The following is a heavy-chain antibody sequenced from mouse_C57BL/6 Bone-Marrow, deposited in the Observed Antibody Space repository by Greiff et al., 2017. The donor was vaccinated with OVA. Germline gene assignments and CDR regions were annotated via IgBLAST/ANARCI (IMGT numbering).Heavy chain of an antibody. CDR3: TRPLITTVVRDY. D-gene: IGHD1-1*01. J-gene: IGHJ2*01. Sequence: VQLVESGAELVRPGASVTLSCKASGYTFTDYEMHWVKQTPVHGLEWIGAIDPETGGTAYNQKFKGKAILTADKSSSTAYMELRSLTSEDSAVYYCTRPLITTVVRDYWGQGTTLTVSS. V-gene: IGHV1-15*01. CDR1: GYTFTDYE. CDR2: IDPETGGT.